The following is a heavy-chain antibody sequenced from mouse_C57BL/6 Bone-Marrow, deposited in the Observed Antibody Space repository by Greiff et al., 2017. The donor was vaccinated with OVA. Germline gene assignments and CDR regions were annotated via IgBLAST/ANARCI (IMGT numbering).Heavy chain of an antibody. Sequence: QVQLQQPGAELVMPGASVKLSCKASGYTFTSYWMHWVKQRPGQGLEWIGEIDPSDSYTNYNQKFKGNSTLTVDKSSSTAYMQLSSLTSEDSAVYYCARDYYGSSYFDYWGQGTTLTVSS. J-gene: IGHJ2*01. D-gene: IGHD1-1*01. V-gene: IGHV1-69*01. CDR2: IDPSDSYT. CDR3: ARDYYGSSYFDY. CDR1: GYTFTSYW.